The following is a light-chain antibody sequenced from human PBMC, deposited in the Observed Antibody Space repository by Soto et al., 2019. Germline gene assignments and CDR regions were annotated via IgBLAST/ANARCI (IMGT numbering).Light chain of an antibody. CDR2: GAS. Sequence: EIVMTQSPVTLSVSPGGRATLSCRASQSISDTLAWYQQKPGQAPRLLIHGASTRAPGFPARFSGSGSGTDFTLTISSLQSEDFAVYYCQQYNNWPRTFGQGTKVDIK. V-gene: IGKV3-15*01. J-gene: IGKJ1*01. CDR1: QSISDT. CDR3: QQYNNWPRT.